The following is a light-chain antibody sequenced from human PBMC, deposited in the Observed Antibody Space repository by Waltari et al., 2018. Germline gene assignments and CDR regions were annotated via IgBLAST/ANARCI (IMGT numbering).Light chain of an antibody. J-gene: IGKJ1*01. V-gene: IGKV3-20*01. CDR1: QRVSRS. Sequence: EIVLTQSPGTLSLSPGERATLSCRASQRVSRSLAWYQQKPGQAPRLLIYGASNRATGIPDRFSGSGSGTDFSLIITRLEPEDFAMYYCQHYVRLPATFGQGTKVEIK. CDR3: QHYVRLPAT. CDR2: GAS.